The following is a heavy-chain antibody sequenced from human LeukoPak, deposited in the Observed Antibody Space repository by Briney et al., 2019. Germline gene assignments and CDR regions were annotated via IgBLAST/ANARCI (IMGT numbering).Heavy chain of an antibody. CDR2: IIPIFGTA. CDR3: ARDGGLEYYYDSSGYSI. J-gene: IGHJ4*02. D-gene: IGHD3-22*01. Sequence: SVKVSCKASGGTFSSYAISWVRQAPGQGLEWMGGIIPIFGTANYAQKLQGRVTITTDESTSTAYMELSSLRSEDTAVYYCARDGGLEYYYDSSGYSIWGQGTLVTVSS. CDR1: GGTFSSYA. V-gene: IGHV1-69*05.